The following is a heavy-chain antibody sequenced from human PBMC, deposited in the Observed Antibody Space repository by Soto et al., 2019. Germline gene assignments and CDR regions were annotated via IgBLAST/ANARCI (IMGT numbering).Heavy chain of an antibody. CDR2: IIPIFGTT. CDR3: ARVEAVAGIYNYHGLDV. D-gene: IGHD6-19*01. CDR1: GGTFSNYA. V-gene: IGHV1-69*12. Sequence: QVQLVQSGAEVKKPGSSVKVSCKASGGTFSNYAISWVRQAPGQGLEWMGGIIPIFGTTYYAQKFQGRVTIIADESTTTAELELSSLRSEDTAMYYCARVEAVAGIYNYHGLDVWGQGTEVSVSS. J-gene: IGHJ6*02.